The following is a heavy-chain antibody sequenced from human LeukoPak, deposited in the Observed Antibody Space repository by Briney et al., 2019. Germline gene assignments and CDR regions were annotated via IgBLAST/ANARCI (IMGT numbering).Heavy chain of an antibody. J-gene: IGHJ4*02. CDR2: VFNNGGT. Sequence: SGTLSLPCTASGGSIGSYHWNWIRQPSGKGLEWIGIVFNNGGTKHNPSLKSRVAISVDTSKNQFALKLTSVTAADTAVYYCVASYGGYVLDYWGQGALVIVSS. D-gene: IGHD5-12*01. CDR1: GGSIGSYH. CDR3: VASYGGYVLDY. V-gene: IGHV4-59*01.